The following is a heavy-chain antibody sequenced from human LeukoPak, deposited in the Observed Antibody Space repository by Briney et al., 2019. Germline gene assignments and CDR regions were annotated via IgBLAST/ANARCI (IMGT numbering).Heavy chain of an antibody. V-gene: IGHV5-51*01. J-gene: IGHJ6*02. CDR3: ARTLWFGEDYYGMDV. CDR2: IYPGDSDT. CDR1: GYSFPTYW. Sequence: GESLKISCKDSGYSFPTYWLGWVRQMPGEGLEWMGIIYPGDSDTRYSPSFQGQVTISADKSISTAYLQWSSLKASDTVMYYCARTLWFGEDYYGMDVWGQGTTVTVSS. D-gene: IGHD3-10*01.